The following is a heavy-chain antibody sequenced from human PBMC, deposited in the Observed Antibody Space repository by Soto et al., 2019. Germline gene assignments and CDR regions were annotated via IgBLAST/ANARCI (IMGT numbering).Heavy chain of an antibody. J-gene: IGHJ4*02. Sequence: GASVKVSCKASGGTFSSYRFNWVRQARGQGLEWLGGIVPIYRTADYAQKFQGRVTITADESTRTVYMELSSLKSQDTALYYCARDCGAKLSSSWGQGTLVTVSS. CDR3: ARDCGAKLSSS. CDR2: IVPIYRTA. CDR1: GGTFSSYR. V-gene: IGHV1-69*13. D-gene: IGHD6-13*01.